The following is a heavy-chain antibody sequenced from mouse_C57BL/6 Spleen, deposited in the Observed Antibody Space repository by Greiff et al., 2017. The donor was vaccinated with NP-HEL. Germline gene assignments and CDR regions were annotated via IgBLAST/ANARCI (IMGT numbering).Heavy chain of an antibody. CDR1: GYTFTSHW. J-gene: IGHJ2*01. D-gene: IGHD2-5*01. CDR2: IHPSDSDT. V-gene: IGHV1-74*01. CDR3: AIWGSNYEDYFDY. Sequence: QLPQSGAELVKPGASVKVSCQASGYTFTSHWMHWVKQRPGQALEWIGRIHPSDSDTNYNQKFKGKATVTVDKSSSTAYMQLSSLTSEDSAVYYCAIWGSNYEDYFDYWGQGTTLTVSS.